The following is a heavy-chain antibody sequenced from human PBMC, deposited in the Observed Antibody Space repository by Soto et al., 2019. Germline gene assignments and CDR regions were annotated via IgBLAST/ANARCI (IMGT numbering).Heavy chain of an antibody. CDR2: IGGRDDNT. D-gene: IGHD1-26*01. CDR3: ARGGGSPHYLDY. J-gene: IGHJ4*02. Sequence: PVGSLRLSCAASGFTFNIYAMNWVRQAPGKGLEWVSVIGGRDDNTYYADSVRGRFSISRDNSRNTLYLQLNSLGAEDTAVYYCARGGGSPHYLDYWGRGALVTVSS. V-gene: IGHV3-23*01. CDR1: GFTFNIYA.